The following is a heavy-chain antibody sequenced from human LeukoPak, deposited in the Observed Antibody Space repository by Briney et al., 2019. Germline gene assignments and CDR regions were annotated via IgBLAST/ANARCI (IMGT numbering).Heavy chain of an antibody. V-gene: IGHV3-30*18. CDR1: GFTFSSYG. D-gene: IGHD1-26*01. CDR3: AKEPRVGALFDY. J-gene: IGHJ4*02. Sequence: PGGSLRLSCVASGFTFSSYGIHWVRQAPGKGLEWVAAISYDGSNKYYADSVKGRFTISRDNSKNTLYLQMNSLRAEDTAVYYCAKEPRVGALFDYWGQGTLVTVSS. CDR2: ISYDGSNK.